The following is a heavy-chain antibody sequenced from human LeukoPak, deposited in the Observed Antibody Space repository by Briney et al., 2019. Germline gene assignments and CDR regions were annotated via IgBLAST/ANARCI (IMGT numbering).Heavy chain of an antibody. D-gene: IGHD3-3*01. J-gene: IGHJ6*03. Sequence: PGGSLRLSCAASGFTFSSYEMNWVRQAPGKGLEWVSYISSSGSTIYYADSVKGRFTISRDSAKNSLYLQMNSLRAEDTAVYYCARGGTYYDFWSGYYRDTDYYMDVWGKGTTVTVSS. V-gene: IGHV3-48*03. CDR3: ARGGTYYDFWSGYYRDTDYYMDV. CDR2: ISSSGSTI. CDR1: GFTFSSYE.